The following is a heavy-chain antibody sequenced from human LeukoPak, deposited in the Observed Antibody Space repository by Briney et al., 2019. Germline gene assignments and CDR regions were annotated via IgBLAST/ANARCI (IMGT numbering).Heavy chain of an antibody. Sequence: PGGSLRLSCAASGFTFSSYGMHWVRQAPGKGLEWVAVISYDGSNKYYADSVKGRFTISRDNSKNTLYLQMNSLRAEDRAVYYCAKDRITMIVVVMPDFDYWGQGTLVTVSS. CDR3: AKDRITMIVVVMPDFDY. CDR2: ISYDGSNK. D-gene: IGHD3-22*01. J-gene: IGHJ4*02. CDR1: GFTFSSYG. V-gene: IGHV3-30*18.